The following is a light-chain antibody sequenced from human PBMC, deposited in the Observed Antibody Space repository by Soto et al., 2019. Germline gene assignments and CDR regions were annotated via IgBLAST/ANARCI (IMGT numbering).Light chain of an antibody. CDR3: ASCRSANTLVV. CDR2: EVT. V-gene: IGLV2-14*01. J-gene: IGLJ1*01. Sequence: QSVLTQPASVSGSPGQSITISCTGTSRDIGNYNYVSWYQHHPGKAPKLMIYEVTSRHSGVSDRFSGSKSGMTASLTISGLQPEDEADYFCASCRSANTLVVFGTGTKVTVL. CDR1: SRDIGNYNY.